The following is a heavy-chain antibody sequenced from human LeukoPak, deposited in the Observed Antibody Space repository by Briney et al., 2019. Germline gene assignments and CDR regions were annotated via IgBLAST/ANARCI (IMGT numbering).Heavy chain of an antibody. J-gene: IGHJ5*02. CDR2: IYYSGST. D-gene: IGHD2-2*01. CDR3: ARAESSTSSSFDP. V-gene: IGHV4-39*01. Sequence: SETLSLTCTVSGGSISSYYWGWIRQPPGKGLEWIGSIYYSGSTYYNPSLKSRVTISVDTSKNQFSLKLGSVTAADTAVYYCARAESSTSSSFDPWGQGTLVTVSS. CDR1: GGSISSYY.